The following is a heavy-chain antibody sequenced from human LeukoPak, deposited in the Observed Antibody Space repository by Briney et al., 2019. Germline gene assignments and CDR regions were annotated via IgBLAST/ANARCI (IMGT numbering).Heavy chain of an antibody. J-gene: IGHJ4*02. CDR2: IYYSGST. CDR1: GGSISSYY. V-gene: IGHV4-59*01. CDR3: ARGYYDSSGYYYPDY. D-gene: IGHD3-22*01. Sequence: RSSETLSLTCTVSGGSISSYYWSRIRQPPGKGLEWIGYIYYSGSTNYNPSLKSRVTISVDTSKNQFSLKLSSVTAADTAVYYCARGYYDSSGYYYPDYWGQGTLVTVSS.